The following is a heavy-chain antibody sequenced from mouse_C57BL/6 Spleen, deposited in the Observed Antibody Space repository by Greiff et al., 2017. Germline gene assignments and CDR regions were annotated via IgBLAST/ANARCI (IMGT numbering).Heavy chain of an antibody. CDR1: GYTFTSYW. CDR3: AREGNDYDFDY. Sequence: QVQLQQPGAELVKPGASVKMSCKASGYTFTSYWITWVKQRPGQGLEWIGDIYPGSGSTNYNEKFKSKATLTVDTSSSPAYMQLSSLTSADSSVYDCAREGNDYDFDYWGQGTTLTVSS. V-gene: IGHV1-55*01. D-gene: IGHD2-4*01. J-gene: IGHJ2*01. CDR2: IYPGSGST.